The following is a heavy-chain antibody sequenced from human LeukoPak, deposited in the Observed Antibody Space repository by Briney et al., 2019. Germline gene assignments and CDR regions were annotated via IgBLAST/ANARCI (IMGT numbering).Heavy chain of an antibody. V-gene: IGHV4-34*01. D-gene: IGHD3-10*01. CDR1: GGSFSGYY. J-gene: IGHJ4*02. CDR3: ARQRYYYGSGSYYSSWILDY. CDR2: INHSGST. Sequence: PSETLSLTCAVYGGSFSGYYWSWIRQPPGKGLEWIGEINHSGSTNYNPSLKSRVTISVDTSKNQFSLKLSSVTAADTAVYYCARQRYYYGSGSYYSSWILDYWGQGTLVTVSS.